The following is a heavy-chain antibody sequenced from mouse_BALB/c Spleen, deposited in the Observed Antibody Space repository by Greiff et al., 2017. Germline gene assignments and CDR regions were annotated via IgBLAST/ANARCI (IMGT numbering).Heavy chain of an antibody. D-gene: IGHD2-1*01. CDR2: ISNGGGST. CDR1: GFTFSSYT. CDR3: ARHGGNLAWFAY. J-gene: IGHJ3*01. Sequence: EVHLVESGGGLVQPGGSLKLSCAASGFTFSSYTMSWVRQTPEKRLEWVAYISNGGGSTYYPDTVKGRFTISRDNAKNTLYLQMSSLKSEDTAMYYCARHGGNLAWFAYWGQGTLVTVSA. V-gene: IGHV5-12-2*01.